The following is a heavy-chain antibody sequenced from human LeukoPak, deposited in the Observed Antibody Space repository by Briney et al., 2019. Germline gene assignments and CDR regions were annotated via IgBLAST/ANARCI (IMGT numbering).Heavy chain of an antibody. Sequence: SETLSLTCTVSGASICSGSYYWGWIRQPPGKGLEWIASIYYRGSTYDNPSLKSRVTISVDKSKNQFSLKLSSVTAADTAVYYCANKQQLVPFGAFDIWGQGTMVTVSS. CDR2: IYYRGST. D-gene: IGHD6-13*01. CDR3: ANKQQLVPFGAFDI. J-gene: IGHJ3*02. CDR1: GASICSGSYY. V-gene: IGHV4-39*07.